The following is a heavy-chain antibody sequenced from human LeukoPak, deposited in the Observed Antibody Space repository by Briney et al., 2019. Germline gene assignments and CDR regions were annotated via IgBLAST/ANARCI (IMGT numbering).Heavy chain of an antibody. CDR2: IYSGGST. J-gene: IGHJ3*02. D-gene: IGHD1-26*01. V-gene: IGHV3-53*01. CDR1: GFTVSSNY. CDR3: ATCHNLGGSFSRGAFDI. Sequence: PGGSLRLSCAASGFTVSSNYMSWVRQAPGKGLEWVSVIYSGGSTYYADSVKGRFTISRDNSKNTLYLQMNSLRAEDTAVYYCATCHNLGGSFSRGAFDIWGQGTMVTVSS.